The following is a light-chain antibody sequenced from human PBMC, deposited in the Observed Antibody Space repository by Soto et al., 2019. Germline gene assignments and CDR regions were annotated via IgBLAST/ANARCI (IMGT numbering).Light chain of an antibody. CDR3: RQYGSSPPYT. CDR1: QSLSSY. V-gene: IGKV3-20*01. CDR2: GAA. Sequence: EIVLTQSPGTLSLSPGERATLSCRASQSLSSYLAWYQQKPGQAPRSLIYGAASSATGIPDRFSGSGSGTDFTLTISRLEPEDFAVYYCRQYGSSPPYTFGQGTKLEIK. J-gene: IGKJ2*01.